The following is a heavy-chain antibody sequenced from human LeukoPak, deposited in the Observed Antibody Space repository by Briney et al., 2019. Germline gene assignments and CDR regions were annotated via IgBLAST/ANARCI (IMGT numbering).Heavy chain of an antibody. D-gene: IGHD2-21*01. CDR3: YAYCTSLTCAPGQGGDNLDY. Sequence: GGSLRLSCAASRFTFSNYVMHWIRQAPGRGLEWVALILSDRSHKYYADSMKGRFTISRDNSKNTLYLQMDSLRVEDTALYYCYAYCTSLTCAPGQGGDNLDYWGQGTLVTVS. J-gene: IGHJ4*02. CDR1: RFTFSNYV. V-gene: IGHV3-30*04. CDR2: ILSDRSHK.